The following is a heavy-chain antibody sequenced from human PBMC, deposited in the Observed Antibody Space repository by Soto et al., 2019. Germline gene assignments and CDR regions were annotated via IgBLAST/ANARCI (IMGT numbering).Heavy chain of an antibody. CDR2: IYYSGRT. CDR3: ASLEWLLPPGY. Sequence: WETLFLTFTVSGGSVSSGSYYWSWIRQPPGKGLEWIGYIYYSGRTNYNPSLKSRVTISVDTSKNQFSLKLSSVTAADTAVYYCASLEWLLPPGYWGQGTLVTVSS. J-gene: IGHJ4*02. D-gene: IGHD3-3*01. CDR1: GGSVSSGSYY. V-gene: IGHV4-61*01.